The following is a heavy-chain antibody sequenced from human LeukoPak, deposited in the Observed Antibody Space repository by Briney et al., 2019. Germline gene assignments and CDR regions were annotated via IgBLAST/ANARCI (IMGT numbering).Heavy chain of an antibody. V-gene: IGHV3-23*01. CDR2: IGGSGDKT. CDR1: GFTFNRNA. Sequence: GGSLRLSCAASGFTFNRNAISWVRQAPGKGLEWVSTIGGSGDKTFYACSVKGRFTISRHNSKNRVHLQMNSLTGEDTALYYCVRRGDASSGWGDHDFWGQGALVTVSS. J-gene: IGHJ4*02. D-gene: IGHD6-19*01. CDR3: VRRGDASSGWGDHDF.